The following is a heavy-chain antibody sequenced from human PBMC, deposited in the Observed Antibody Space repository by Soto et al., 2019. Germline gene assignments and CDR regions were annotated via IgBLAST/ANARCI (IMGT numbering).Heavy chain of an antibody. D-gene: IGHD3-10*01. CDR2: INAGNGNT. Sequence: QVQLVQSGAEEKKPGASVKVSCKASGYTFTSYAMHWVRQAPGQRLEWMGWINAGNGNTKYSQKFQGRVTITRDTSASTAYMELSSLRSEDTAVYYGAWSRSYYMMDDYWGQGTLVTVSS. V-gene: IGHV1-3*05. CDR1: GYTFTSYA. CDR3: AWSRSYYMMDDY. J-gene: IGHJ4*02.